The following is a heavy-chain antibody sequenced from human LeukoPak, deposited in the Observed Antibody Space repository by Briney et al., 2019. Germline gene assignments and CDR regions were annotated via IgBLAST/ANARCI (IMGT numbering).Heavy chain of an antibody. CDR3: ARDPSRKVPAAIGP. J-gene: IGHJ4*02. Sequence: PSETLSLTCTVSGYSISSGYYWGWIRQPPGKGLEWIGSIYHSGSTYYNPSLKSRVTISVDTSKNQFSLKLSSVTAADTAVYYCARDPSRKVPAAIGPWGQGTLVTVSS. CDR2: IYHSGST. D-gene: IGHD2-2*01. V-gene: IGHV4-38-2*02. CDR1: GYSISSGYY.